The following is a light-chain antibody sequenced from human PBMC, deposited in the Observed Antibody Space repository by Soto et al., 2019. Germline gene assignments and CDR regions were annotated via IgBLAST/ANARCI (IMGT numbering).Light chain of an antibody. V-gene: IGLV2-23*01. J-gene: IGLJ3*02. Sequence: QSALTQPASVSGSPGQSITISCTGTSSDVGSYNLVSWYQQHPGTAPKLMIYEDNKRASGVSNRFSGSTSGITASLTISVLQAEDEADYYCCSYAGSSTWVFGGWTKLTVL. CDR3: CSYAGSSTWV. CDR1: SSDVGSYNL. CDR2: EDN.